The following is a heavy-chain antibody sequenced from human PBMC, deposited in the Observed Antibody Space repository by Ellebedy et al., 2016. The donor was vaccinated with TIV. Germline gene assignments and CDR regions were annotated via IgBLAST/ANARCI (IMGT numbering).Heavy chain of an antibody. V-gene: IGHV1-69*13. D-gene: IGHD3-10*01. J-gene: IGHJ5*02. CDR3: ARVIRGVMGWFDP. CDR1: GGSFRSYA. CDR2: IIPMSGAA. Sequence: AALVKVSCKASGGSFRSYAISWARQAPGQGLEWVGGIIPMSGAAQYAQTLQGRVTIIADESTNTVYMELSSLRSEDTAVYYCARVIRGVMGWFDPWGQGTLVTVSS.